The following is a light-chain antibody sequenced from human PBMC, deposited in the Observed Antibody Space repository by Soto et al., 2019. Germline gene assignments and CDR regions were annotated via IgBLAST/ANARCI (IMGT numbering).Light chain of an antibody. CDR1: PSVTNY. Sequence: EIVLTQSPGTLSLSPGERATLSCRASPSVTNYLAWYQQKPGQAPRLLIHGAFTRATGIPARFSGSGSGTEFTLTISSLQSEDFAVFYCQQYNQWPITFGQGTRLEIK. CDR2: GAF. J-gene: IGKJ5*01. CDR3: QQYNQWPIT. V-gene: IGKV3-15*01.